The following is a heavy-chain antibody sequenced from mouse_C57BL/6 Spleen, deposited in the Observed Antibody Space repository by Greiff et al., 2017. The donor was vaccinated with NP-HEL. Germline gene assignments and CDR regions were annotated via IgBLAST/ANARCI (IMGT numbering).Heavy chain of an antibody. V-gene: IGHV5-4*03. CDR2: ISDGGSYT. CDR1: GFTFSSYA. J-gene: IGHJ4*01. CDR3: ASDGTGYAMDY. Sequence: EVKLLESGGGLVKPGGSLKLSCAASGFTFSSYAMSWVRQTPEKRLEWVATISDGGSYTYYPDNVKGRFTISRDNAKNNLYLQMSHLKSEDTAMYYCASDGTGYAMDYWGQGTSVTVSS. D-gene: IGHD4-1*01.